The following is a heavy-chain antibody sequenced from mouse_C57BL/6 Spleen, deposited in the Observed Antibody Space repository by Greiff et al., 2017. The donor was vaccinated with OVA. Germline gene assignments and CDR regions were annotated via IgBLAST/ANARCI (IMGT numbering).Heavy chain of an antibody. D-gene: IGHD4-1*01. Sequence: QVQLQQSGAELVRPGASVTLSCKASGYTFTDYEMHWVKQTPVHGLEWIGAIDPETGGTAYNQKFKGKATLTADKSYSTAYMDLRSLTSEDSAVYYCTRTGLCYWGQGTTLTVSS. CDR2: IDPETGGT. CDR3: TRTGLCY. J-gene: IGHJ2*01. CDR1: GYTFTDYE. V-gene: IGHV1-15*01.